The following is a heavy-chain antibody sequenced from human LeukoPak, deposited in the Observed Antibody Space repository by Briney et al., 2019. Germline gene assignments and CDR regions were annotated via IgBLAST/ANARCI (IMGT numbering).Heavy chain of an antibody. CDR1: GGSISSYF. D-gene: IGHD4-17*01. Sequence: SETLSLTCTVSGGSISSYFWNWIRQPPGKGLEWIGYISYSGTTSYNPSLKSRVTMSVDTSKNQFSLKLSSVTAADTAVYYCARDKPDYGDYSTSPAYYMDVWGKGTTVTVSS. CDR3: ARDKPDYGDYSTSPAYYMDV. J-gene: IGHJ6*03. CDR2: ISYSGTT. V-gene: IGHV4-59*12.